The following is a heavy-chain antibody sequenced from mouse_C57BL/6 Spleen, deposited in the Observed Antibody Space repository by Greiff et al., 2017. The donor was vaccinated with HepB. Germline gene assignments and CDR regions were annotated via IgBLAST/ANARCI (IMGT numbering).Heavy chain of an antibody. V-gene: IGHV3-6*01. J-gene: IGHJ4*01. CDR2: ISYDGSN. D-gene: IGHD4-1*01. CDR1: GYSITSGYY. CDR3: ARTGAMDY. Sequence: DVQLQESGPGLVKPSQSLSLTCSVTGYSITSGYYWNWIRQFPGNILEWMGFISYDGSNNYNPSLKNRISITRDTSKNQFFLKLNSVTTEDTATYYCARTGAMDYWGQGTSVTVSS.